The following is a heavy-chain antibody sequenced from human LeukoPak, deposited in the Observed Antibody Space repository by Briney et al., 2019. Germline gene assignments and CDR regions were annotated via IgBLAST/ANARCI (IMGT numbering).Heavy chain of an antibody. CDR3: ARRIAATPRSYYYYGMDV. CDR2: INHTGST. CDR1: GGSFSGYY. V-gene: IGHV4-34*01. Sequence: SETLSLTCAVYGGSFSGYYWSWIRQPPGKGLEWIGEINHTGSTNYNPSLKSRVTISVDTSKNQFSLKLSSVTAADTAVYYCARRIAATPRSYYYYGMDVWGQGTTVTVSS. D-gene: IGHD2-15*01. J-gene: IGHJ6*02.